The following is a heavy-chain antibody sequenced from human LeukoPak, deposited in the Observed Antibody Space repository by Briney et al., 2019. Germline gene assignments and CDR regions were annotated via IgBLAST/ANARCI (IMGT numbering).Heavy chain of an antibody. V-gene: IGHV4-30-4*01. CDR1: GGSISSGDYY. J-gene: IGHJ4*02. CDR2: IYYSGST. CDR3: ARGDSSTWSFKI. D-gene: IGHD6-13*01. Sequence: SQTLSLTCTVSGGSISSGDYYWSWIRQPPGKGLEWIAYIYYSGSTSYSPSLKSRVTISVDTSKNQFSLKLNSVTAADTAVYYCARGDSSTWSFKIWGQGTLVTVSS.